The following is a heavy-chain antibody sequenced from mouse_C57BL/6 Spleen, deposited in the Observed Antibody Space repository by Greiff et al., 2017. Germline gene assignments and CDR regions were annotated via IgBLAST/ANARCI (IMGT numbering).Heavy chain of an antibody. D-gene: IGHD3-2*02. J-gene: IGHJ2*01. CDR2: IYPRSGNT. Sequence: QVQLKESGAELARPGASVKLSCKASGYTFTSYGISWVKQRTGQGLEWIGEIYPRSGNTYYNEKFKGKATLTADKSSSTAYMELRSLTSEDSAVYFCARSETAQATGDYWGQGTTLTVSS. V-gene: IGHV1-81*01. CDR1: GYTFTSYG. CDR3: ARSETAQATGDY.